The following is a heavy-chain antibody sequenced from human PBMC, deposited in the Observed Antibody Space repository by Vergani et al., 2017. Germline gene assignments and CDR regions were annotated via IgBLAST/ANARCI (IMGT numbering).Heavy chain of an antibody. CDR1: GYTFTYRY. Sequence: QMQLVQSGAEVKKTGSSVKVSCKASGYTFTYRYLHWVRQAPGQALEWMGWITPFNGNTNYAQKFQDRVTITRDRTMSTAYMELSSLRSEDTAMYYCALAESSTSSINSVFITPETGSWFDPWGQGTLVTVSS. J-gene: IGHJ5*02. D-gene: IGHD2-2*01. V-gene: IGHV1-45*02. CDR2: ITPFNGNT. CDR3: ALAESSTSSINSVFITPETGSWFDP.